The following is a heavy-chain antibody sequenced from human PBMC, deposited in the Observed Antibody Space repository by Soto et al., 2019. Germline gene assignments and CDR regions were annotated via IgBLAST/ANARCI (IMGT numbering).Heavy chain of an antibody. D-gene: IGHD3-3*01. V-gene: IGHV1-46*01. J-gene: IGHJ6*01. CDR3: ARDFTQDYDFWSGYYNYYYYGMDV. CDR1: GYTFTSYY. CDR2: INPSGGST. Sequence: ASVKVSCKASGYTFTSYYMHWVRQAPGQGLEWMGIINPSGGSTSYAQKFQGRVTMTRDTSTSTVYMELSSLRSEDTAVYYCARDFTQDYDFWSGYYNYYYYGMDVWGQGTTVTVCS.